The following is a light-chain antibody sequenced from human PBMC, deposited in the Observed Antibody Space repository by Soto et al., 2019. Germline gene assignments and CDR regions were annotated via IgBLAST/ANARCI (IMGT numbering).Light chain of an antibody. CDR3: QQHNNWPPIT. CDR1: QTLSPN. J-gene: IGKJ5*01. V-gene: IGKV3-15*01. CDR2: GSS. Sequence: DIVLTQSPGTLSLSPGERATLSCRASQTLSPNYLAWCQQKPGQAPRLLMYGSSIRATGIPARFSGSGSGTEFTLTISSLQSEDFAVYYCQQHNNWPPITFGQGTRLEIK.